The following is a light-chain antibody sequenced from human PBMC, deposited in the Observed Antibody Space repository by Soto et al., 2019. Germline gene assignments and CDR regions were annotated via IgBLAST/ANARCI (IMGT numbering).Light chain of an antibody. J-gene: IGLJ3*02. CDR1: SSNIATNY. CDR2: SNT. CDR3: ASWDDTLFGCV. Sequence: QSVLTQPPSVSGTPGQGVTISCSGGSSNIATNYVYWYQLLPGTAPNLVIFSNTIRPPRVPDRFSGSKSGASASLVISGLRSEDEADYFFASWDDTLFGCVFGGGTKLTVL. V-gene: IGLV1-47*02.